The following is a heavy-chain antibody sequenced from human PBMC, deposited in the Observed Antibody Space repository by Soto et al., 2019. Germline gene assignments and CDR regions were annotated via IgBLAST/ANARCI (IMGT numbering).Heavy chain of an antibody. CDR2: INHSGST. J-gene: IGHJ4*02. CDR1: GGSFSCYY. Sequence: PSETLSLTSAVYGGSFSCYYWSWIRQPPGKGLEWIGEINHSGSTNYNPSLKSRVTISVDTSKNQFSLKLSSVTAADTAVYYCARDALSHYYGSGSYGVGYYFDYWGQGTLVTV. V-gene: IGHV4-34*01. D-gene: IGHD3-10*01. CDR3: ARDALSHYYGSGSYGVGYYFDY.